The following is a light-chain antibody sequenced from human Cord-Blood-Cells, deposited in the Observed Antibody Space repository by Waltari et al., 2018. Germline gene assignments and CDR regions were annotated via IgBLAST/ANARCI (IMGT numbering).Light chain of an antibody. Sequence: QSALTQPRSVSGSPGQSVTTSCTGTSSDVGCYNYVSWYQQHPGKAPKLMIYDVSKRPSGVPDRFSGSKSGNTSSLTISGLQAEDEADYYCCSYAGSEVFGGGTKLTVL. CDR3: CSYAGSEV. CDR1: SSDVGCYNY. CDR2: DVS. V-gene: IGLV2-11*01. J-gene: IGLJ3*02.